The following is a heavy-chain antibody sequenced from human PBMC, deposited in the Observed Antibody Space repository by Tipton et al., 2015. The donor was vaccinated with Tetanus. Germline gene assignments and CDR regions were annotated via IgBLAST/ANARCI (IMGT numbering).Heavy chain of an antibody. Sequence: TLSLTCTVSRGSINNGAYTWSWIRQSPGKGLEWIGYIFHTGGTYYNPSLKSRVTISVDGPKNQFSLNLKSVTAADTAVYYCARSHGSGGLLWFDSWGQGTLVTVSS. CDR3: ARSHGSGGLLWFDS. CDR1: RGSINNGAYT. D-gene: IGHD3-10*01. J-gene: IGHJ5*01. CDR2: IFHTGGT. V-gene: IGHV4-30-2*06.